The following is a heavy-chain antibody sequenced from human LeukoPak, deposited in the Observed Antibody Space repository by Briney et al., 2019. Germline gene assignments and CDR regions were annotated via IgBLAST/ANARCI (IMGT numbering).Heavy chain of an antibody. Sequence: PGRSLRLSCAASGFTFSNYAMHWVRQAPGKGLEWVAVMSYDGNNKYYADSVKGRFTISRDNSKNTLYLQTNSLRAEDTALYYCARGGDDSSGYPYYSGMDVWGQGTTVTVSS. J-gene: IGHJ6*02. CDR1: GFTFSNYA. CDR2: MSYDGNNK. V-gene: IGHV3-30*04. CDR3: ARGGDDSSGYPYYSGMDV. D-gene: IGHD3-22*01.